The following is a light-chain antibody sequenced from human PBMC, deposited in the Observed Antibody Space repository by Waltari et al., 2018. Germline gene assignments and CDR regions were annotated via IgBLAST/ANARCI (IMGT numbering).Light chain of an antibody. CDR3: QTYETSLTGPGV. J-gene: IGLJ2*01. CDR1: FSNIGAGYG. V-gene: IGLV1-40*01. CDR2: GNN. Sequence: QPVLTQPPSVSGAPGQTVTISCTGSFSNIGAGYGLQGYQLRPGSSPKLLIFGNNNRPSGVPDRFSASRSGASASLVITGLQAEDEADYYCQTYETSLTGPGVFGGGTRLTVL.